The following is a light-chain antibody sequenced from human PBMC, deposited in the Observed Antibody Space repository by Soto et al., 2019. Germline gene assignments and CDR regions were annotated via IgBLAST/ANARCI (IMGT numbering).Light chain of an antibody. CDR1: SSDVGAYDY. CDR2: GVT. J-gene: IGLJ3*02. Sequence: QSALTQPPSASGSPGQSVTISCTGTSSDVGAYDYVCWYQQHPGKAPKLMIYGVTERPSGVPDRFSGSKSGNTASLTVSGLQADDEAIYYCYSYAGRNVWVFGGGTKVTVL. V-gene: IGLV2-8*01. CDR3: YSYAGRNVWV.